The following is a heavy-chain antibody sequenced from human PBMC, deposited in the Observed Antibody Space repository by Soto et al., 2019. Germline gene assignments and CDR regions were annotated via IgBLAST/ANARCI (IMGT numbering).Heavy chain of an antibody. Sequence: GGSLRLSCSASGFTLTHYSMNWVRQAPGKGLEWVAYISSSSNNIYYADSVKGRFTISRDNVKNSVDLQMNSLRDEDTAVYYCARDARREATSFLNYWGPGIMVTV. CDR2: ISSSSNNI. V-gene: IGHV3-48*02. D-gene: IGHD1-26*01. J-gene: IGHJ4*02. CDR3: ARDARREATSFLNY. CDR1: GFTLTHYS.